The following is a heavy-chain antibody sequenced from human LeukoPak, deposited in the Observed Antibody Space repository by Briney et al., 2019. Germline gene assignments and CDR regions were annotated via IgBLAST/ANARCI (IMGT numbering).Heavy chain of an antibody. Sequence: GESLKISCKGSGYSFPTYWVGWVRQMPGKGLEWMGIIYPGDSDTRYSPSSQGQVTISADKSISTAYLQWSSLKASDTAMYYCAREVRLGELSFARTFDIWGQGTMVTVSS. CDR2: IYPGDSDT. V-gene: IGHV5-51*01. D-gene: IGHD3-16*02. J-gene: IGHJ3*02. CDR3: AREVRLGELSFARTFDI. CDR1: GYSFPTYW.